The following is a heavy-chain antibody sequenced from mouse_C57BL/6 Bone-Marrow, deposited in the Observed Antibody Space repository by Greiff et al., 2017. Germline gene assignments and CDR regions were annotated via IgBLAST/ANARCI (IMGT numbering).Heavy chain of an antibody. Sequence: QVQLKQPGAELVMPGASVKLSCKASGYTFTSYWMHWVKQRPGQGLEWIGEIDPSDSYTNYNQKFKGKSTLTVDKSSSTAYMQLSSLTSEDSAVYYCARDGPIDYWGQGTTLTVSS. V-gene: IGHV1-69*01. D-gene: IGHD2-3*01. CDR3: ARDGPIDY. CDR2: IDPSDSYT. J-gene: IGHJ2*01. CDR1: GYTFTSYW.